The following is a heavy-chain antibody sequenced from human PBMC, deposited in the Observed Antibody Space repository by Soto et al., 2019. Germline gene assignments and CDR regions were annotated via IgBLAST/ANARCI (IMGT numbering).Heavy chain of an antibody. V-gene: IGHV4-59*08. CDR3: ARQGFGPLHGLVDV. CDR2: VHHSWGS. CDR1: GGSINSYY. J-gene: IGHJ6*02. D-gene: IGHD3-10*01. Sequence: GGSINSYYWSWIRQSPGKRMEWIGYVHHSWGSSYNPSLQSRVAISLDTSKSQFSLKVTSVTATDTAVYYCARQGFGPLHGLVDVWGQGTTVTVSS.